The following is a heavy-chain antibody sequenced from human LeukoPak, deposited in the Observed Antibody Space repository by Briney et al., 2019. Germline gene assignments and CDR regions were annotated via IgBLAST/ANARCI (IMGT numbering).Heavy chain of an antibody. J-gene: IGHJ4*02. CDR2: INHSGST. CDR3: ARGGSIGYCSSTSCHTDYFDY. Sequence: SETLSLTCAVYGGSFSGYYWSWIRQPPGKGLEWIGEINHSGSTNYNPSLKSRVTISVDTSKNQFSLKLSSVTAADTAVYYCARGGSIGYCSSTSCHTDYFDYWGQGTLVTVSS. D-gene: IGHD2-2*01. CDR1: GGSFSGYY. V-gene: IGHV4-34*01.